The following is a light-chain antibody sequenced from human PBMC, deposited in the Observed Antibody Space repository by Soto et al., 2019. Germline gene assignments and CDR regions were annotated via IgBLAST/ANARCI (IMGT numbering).Light chain of an antibody. Sequence: EIVLTQSPGTLSLSPGERATLSCRASQSVSSNYLAWYQQKPGQAPRPLIYGASSRAPGLPYRFSGSGAGTDFPPTISRLEPEEFAVYYCRQYGSYPRTFGQGTKVEIK. CDR2: GAS. CDR1: QSVSSNY. J-gene: IGKJ1*01. V-gene: IGKV3-20*01. CDR3: RQYGSYPRT.